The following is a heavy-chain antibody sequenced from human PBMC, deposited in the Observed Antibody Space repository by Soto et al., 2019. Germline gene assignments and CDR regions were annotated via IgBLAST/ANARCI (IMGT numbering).Heavy chain of an antibody. CDR2: IYYSGST. J-gene: IGHJ6*03. V-gene: IGHV4-59*01. CDR1: GGTISSYY. CDR3: ARDRTGTTSHYMDV. Sequence: SETLSLPYTVSGGTISSYYWSWIRQPPGKGLEWIGYIYYSGSTNYNPSLKSRVTISVDTSKNQFSLKLSSVTAADTAVYYCARDRTGTTSHYMDVWGKGTTVTVSS. D-gene: IGHD1-1*01.